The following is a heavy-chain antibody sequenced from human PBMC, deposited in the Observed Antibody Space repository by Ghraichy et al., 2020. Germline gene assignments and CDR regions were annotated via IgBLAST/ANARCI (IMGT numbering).Heavy chain of an antibody. CDR1: NGPFDSYY. CDR2: INHSGST. CDR3: ARGRKSSQQLVPLPFDY. V-gene: IGHV4-34*01. Sequence: SETLSLTCAVYNGPFDSYYWSWIRQPPGKGLEWIGEINHSGSTTYNPSLKSRVTISVDRSKNQFSLRLSSVTAADTAVYYCARGRKSSQQLVPLPFDYWGQGTLGTVSS. J-gene: IGHJ4*02. D-gene: IGHD6-13*01.